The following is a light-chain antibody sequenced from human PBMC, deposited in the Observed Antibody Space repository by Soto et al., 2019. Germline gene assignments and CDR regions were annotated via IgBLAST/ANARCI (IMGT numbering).Light chain of an antibody. V-gene: IGKV2-24*01. CDR2: KIS. CDR1: QSLVHRDGNTY. J-gene: IGKJ1*01. CDR3: MQGTQSPWT. Sequence: DLVMTQTPLSSPVALGQPASISCTSSQSLVHRDGNTYLSWLHQRPGQPPRLLIYKISDRVSGVPDRFSGSGTGTDFTLTISRVEAEDVGVYYCMQGTQSPWTFGQGTKVEIK.